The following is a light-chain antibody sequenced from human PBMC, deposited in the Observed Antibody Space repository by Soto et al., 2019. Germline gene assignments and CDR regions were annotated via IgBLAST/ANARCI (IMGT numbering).Light chain of an antibody. V-gene: IGKV1-9*01. CDR1: QGINKF. CDR2: GAS. Sequence: IPLTQSPSSLSASVGDRVTITCRASQGINKFLAWYQQRPGKAPQLLVYGASTLQSGVPSRFSGSGSRTDFTLTISSLQPEDFATYYCQQLTNFRFTFGQGTKLDIK. CDR3: QQLTNFRFT. J-gene: IGKJ2*01.